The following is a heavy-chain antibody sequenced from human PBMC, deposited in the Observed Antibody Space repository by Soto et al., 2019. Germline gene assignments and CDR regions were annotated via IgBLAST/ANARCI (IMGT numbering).Heavy chain of an antibody. CDR2: IIPIFGTA. D-gene: IGHD3-3*01. CDR3: AIYSRITIFGVVIMSYYYYGMDV. Sequence: VSCKASGGTFSSYAISWVRQAPGQGLEWMGGIIPIFGTANYAQKFQGRVTITADESTSTAYMELSSLRSEDTAVYYCAIYSRITIFGVVIMSYYYYGMDVWGQGTTVTVSS. J-gene: IGHJ6*02. CDR1: GGTFSSYA. V-gene: IGHV1-69*01.